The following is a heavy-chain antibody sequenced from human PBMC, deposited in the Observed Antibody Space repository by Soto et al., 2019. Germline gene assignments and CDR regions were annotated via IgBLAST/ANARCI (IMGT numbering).Heavy chain of an antibody. J-gene: IGHJ6*02. CDR3: ARDRWTSTVTTDYWMDV. CDR2: IYHSGST. Sequence: SETLSLTCAVSGGSISSSNWWSWVRQPPGKGLEWIGEIYHSGSTNYNPSLKSRVTISVDKSKNQFSLKLSSVTAADTAVYYCARDRWTSTVTTDYWMDVWGQGTTVPVSS. CDR1: GGSISSSNW. D-gene: IGHD4-17*01. V-gene: IGHV4-4*02.